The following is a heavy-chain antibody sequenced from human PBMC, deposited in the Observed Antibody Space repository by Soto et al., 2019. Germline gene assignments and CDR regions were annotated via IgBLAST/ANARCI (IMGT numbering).Heavy chain of an antibody. Sequence: EVQLVESGGGLVQPGGSLRLSCAASGFTFSDHYMDWVRQAAGKGLEWVGRIKNKANSYTTQYAASVKGRFTISRDDSKNSLYLQMNSLKTEDTAVYYCARGGYGMDVWGQGPTVTVSS. CDR2: IKNKANSYTT. CDR3: ARGGYGMDV. V-gene: IGHV3-72*01. J-gene: IGHJ6*02. CDR1: GFTFSDHY.